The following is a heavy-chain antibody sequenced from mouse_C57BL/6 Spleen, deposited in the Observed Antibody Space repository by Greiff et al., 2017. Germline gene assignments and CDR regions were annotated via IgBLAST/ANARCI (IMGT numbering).Heavy chain of an antibody. CDR2: INYDGSST. CDR3: ARDGSYYYGSSYGYAMDY. V-gene: IGHV5-16*01. J-gene: IGHJ4*01. Sequence: EVQLVESEGGLVQPGSSMKLSCTASGFTFSDYYMAWVRQVPEKGLEWVANINYDGSSTYYLDSLKSRFIISRDNAKNILYLQMSSLKSEDTATYYCARDGSYYYGSSYGYAMDYWGQGTSVTVSS. CDR1: GFTFSDYY. D-gene: IGHD1-1*01.